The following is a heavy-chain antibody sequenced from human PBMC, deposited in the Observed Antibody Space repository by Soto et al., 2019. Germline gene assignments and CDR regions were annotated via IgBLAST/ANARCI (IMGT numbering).Heavy chain of an antibody. D-gene: IGHD3-3*01. CDR3: EREWNDFWRGGMDV. Sequence: GGSLRLSCAASGFTFSSYDMHWVRQATGKGLEWVSAIGTAGDTYYPGSVKGRFTISRENAKNSLYLQMNSLRAEDTAVYYCEREWNDFWRGGMDVWGQGTTVTVSS. V-gene: IGHV3-13*01. CDR1: GFTFSSYD. J-gene: IGHJ6*02. CDR2: IGTAGDT.